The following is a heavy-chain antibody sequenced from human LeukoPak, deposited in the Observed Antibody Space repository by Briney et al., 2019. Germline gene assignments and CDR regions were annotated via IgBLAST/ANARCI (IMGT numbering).Heavy chain of an antibody. CDR3: GREDCNNVRCYGASDA. Sequence: GGSMRLSCVGSGFTFSSYAMNWVRQAPGKGLEWVSSISGNNNIYYADSVKGRFTISRDNAKNSLSLQMNSLRGEDTAVYYCGREDCNNVRCYGASDAWGQGNLVTVSS. J-gene: IGHJ5*02. CDR1: GFTFSSYA. V-gene: IGHV3-69-1*01. CDR2: ISGNNNI. D-gene: IGHD2-2*01.